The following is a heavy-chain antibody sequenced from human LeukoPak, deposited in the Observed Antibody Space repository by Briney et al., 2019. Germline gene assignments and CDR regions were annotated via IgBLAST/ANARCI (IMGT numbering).Heavy chain of an antibody. D-gene: IGHD6-19*01. J-gene: IGHJ4*02. Sequence: PGGSLRLSCSASGFTFSSYAMHWVRQAPGKGLEYVSAISSNGGSTYYADSVKGRFTISRDNSKNTLYLQMSSLRAKDTAVYYCVNLGQSSGYTFDYWGQGTLVTVSS. CDR3: VNLGQSSGYTFDY. CDR2: ISSNGGST. V-gene: IGHV3-64D*06. CDR1: GFTFSSYA.